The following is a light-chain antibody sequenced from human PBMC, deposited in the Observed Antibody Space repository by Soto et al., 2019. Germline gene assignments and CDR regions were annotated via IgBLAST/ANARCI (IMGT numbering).Light chain of an antibody. CDR2: DVN. CDR1: SSDIGGYDY. Sequence: QSALTQPASVSGSPGQSITLSCTGTSSDIGGYDYVSWYQRHPGKAPKLIIYDVNNRPSGVSNRFSGSKSGNTASLTISGLHAEDDADYYCTSYASGSSHVVFGGGTKLTVL. CDR3: TSYASGSSHVV. J-gene: IGLJ2*01. V-gene: IGLV2-14*01.